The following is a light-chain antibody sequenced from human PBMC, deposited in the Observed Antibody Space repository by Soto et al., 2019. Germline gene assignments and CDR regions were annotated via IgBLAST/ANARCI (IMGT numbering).Light chain of an antibody. V-gene: IGKV3-20*01. Sequence: IVLTQSPATLSFSPAERATLSCRASQTGSHSYLAWYQHKSGQAPRLLSYGECSRATGIPARFSGSGSGTEFTLTITRLEPEDSAVYFCQHYGFSQWTFGQGTKVEIK. CDR3: QHYGFSQWT. J-gene: IGKJ1*01. CDR2: GEC. CDR1: QTGSHSY.